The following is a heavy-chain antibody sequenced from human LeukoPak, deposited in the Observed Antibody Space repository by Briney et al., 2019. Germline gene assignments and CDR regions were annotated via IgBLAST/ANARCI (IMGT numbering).Heavy chain of an antibody. CDR2: ISANSDKT. CDR3: AFFSNYFDY. D-gene: IGHD4-11*01. Sequence: QPGGSLRLSCAASGFIFSSYAMSWVRQAPGKGLQWVSAISANSDKTYYADSVKGRFTVSRDNSKNTLYLQMNSLRAEDTAVYYCAFFSNYFDYWGQGTLVTVSS. CDR1: GFIFSSYA. V-gene: IGHV3-23*01. J-gene: IGHJ4*02.